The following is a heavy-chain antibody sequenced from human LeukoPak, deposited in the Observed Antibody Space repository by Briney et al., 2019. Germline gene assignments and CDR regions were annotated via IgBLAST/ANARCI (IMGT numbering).Heavy chain of an antibody. CDR3: AQVGREYGGYLYYFDY. V-gene: IGHV3-23*01. CDR2: ISGSGARA. D-gene: IGHD5-12*01. Sequence: GGSLRLSCAASGFNFRGYAMSWVRQAPGKGLEWVSAISGSGARAHYAESVRGRFTISRDNSKNTLYLQMNSLRAEATAVYYCAQVGREYGGYLYYFDYWGQGTLVTVSS. CDR1: GFNFRGYA. J-gene: IGHJ4*02.